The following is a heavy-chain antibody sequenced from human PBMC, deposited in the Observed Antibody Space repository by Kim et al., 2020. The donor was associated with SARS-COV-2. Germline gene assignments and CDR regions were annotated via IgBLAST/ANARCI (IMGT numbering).Heavy chain of an antibody. CDR3: ARVILQRRGWFDP. Sequence: TPSLKSRVTRSVDTSKNQFSLKLSSVTAADTAVYYCARVILQRRGWFDPWGQGTLVTVSS. J-gene: IGHJ5*02. V-gene: IGHV4-34*01. D-gene: IGHD2-15*01.